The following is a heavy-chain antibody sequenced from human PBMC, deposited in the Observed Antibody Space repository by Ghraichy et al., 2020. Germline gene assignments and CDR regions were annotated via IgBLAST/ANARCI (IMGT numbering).Heavy chain of an antibody. CDR1: GYSFVYYA. J-gene: IGHJ4*02. D-gene: IGHD6-19*01. Sequence: ASVKVSCRASGYSFVYYAIHWVRQAPGQRLEWMGWINADNGNTKYSQKFQGRLTITRDTSASSAYMELTSLISEDTAVYYCARGPYSSGWYGRNDYWGQGTLVTVSS. V-gene: IGHV1-3*01. CDR3: ARGPYSSGWYGRNDY. CDR2: INADNGNT.